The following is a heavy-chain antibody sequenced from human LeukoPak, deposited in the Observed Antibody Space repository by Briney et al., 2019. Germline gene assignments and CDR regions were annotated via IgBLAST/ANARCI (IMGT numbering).Heavy chain of an antibody. V-gene: IGHV3-23*01. J-gene: IGHJ4*02. Sequence: GGSLRLSCAASGFIFSTYAMSWVRQAPGKGLEWVSGISSSGGSTYYADSVKGRFTISRDNAKNSLYLQMNSLRAEDTAVYYCARDAVGAVTDYWGQGTLVTVSS. CDR2: ISSSGGST. D-gene: IGHD1-26*01. CDR3: ARDAVGAVTDY. CDR1: GFIFSTYA.